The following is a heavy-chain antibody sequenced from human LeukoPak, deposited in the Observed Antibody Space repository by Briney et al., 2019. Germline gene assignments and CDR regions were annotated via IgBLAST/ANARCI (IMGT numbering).Heavy chain of an antibody. D-gene: IGHD6-13*01. CDR3: ASRLYSSRPQGYYYYMDV. CDR1: GYTFTGYY. J-gene: IGHJ6*03. Sequence: ASVKLSCKASGYTFTGYYMHWVREAPGQGLGWMGWINPNSGGTNYAQKFQGRVTMTRDTSISTAYMELSRLRSADTAVYYCASRLYSSRPQGYYYYMDVWGKGTTVTVSS. CDR2: INPNSGGT. V-gene: IGHV1-2*02.